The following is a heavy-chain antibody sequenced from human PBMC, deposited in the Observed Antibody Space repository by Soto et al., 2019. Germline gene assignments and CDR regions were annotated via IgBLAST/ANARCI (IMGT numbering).Heavy chain of an antibody. CDR1: GFTFNNYA. Sequence: EVQLLESGGDLVQPGGSLRLSCAASGFTFNNYALSWVRQAPGKGLEWVSAISGSGGSTYSADSVKGRFTISRDNSKNTLYLQMNSLRAEDTAVYFCAKDVQGDFWSGYFDYWGQGTLVTVSS. CDR2: ISGSGGST. V-gene: IGHV3-23*01. D-gene: IGHD3-3*01. J-gene: IGHJ4*02. CDR3: AKDVQGDFWSGYFDY.